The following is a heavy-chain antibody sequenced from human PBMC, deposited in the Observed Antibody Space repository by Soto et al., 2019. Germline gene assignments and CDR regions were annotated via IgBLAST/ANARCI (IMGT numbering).Heavy chain of an antibody. CDR1: GFTVSSNY. Sequence: EVQLVESGGGLVQPGGSLRLSCAASGFTVSSNYMSWVRQAPGKGLEWVSVIYSGGSTYFADSVKGRFAISRDNSKNTLCLQMNSLRAEDTAVYYCAREFSDYIWGSYREFYFDYWGQGTLVTVSS. CDR3: AREFSDYIWGSYREFYFDY. V-gene: IGHV3-66*01. D-gene: IGHD3-16*01. J-gene: IGHJ4*02. CDR2: IYSGGST.